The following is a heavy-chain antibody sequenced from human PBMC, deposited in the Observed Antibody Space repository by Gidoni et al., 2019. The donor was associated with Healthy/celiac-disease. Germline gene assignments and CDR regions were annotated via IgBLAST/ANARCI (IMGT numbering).Heavy chain of an antibody. V-gene: IGHV3-23*01. J-gene: IGHJ4*02. CDR2: ISGSGGST. CDR3: AKRRATSFRYFDY. Sequence: EVQLLESGGGLVQPGGSLRLSCAASGFHVSSSAISWVRQAPGKGLDWVSAISGSGGSTYYADSVTGRFTISRDNSKNTLYLQMNSLRAEDTAVYYCAKRRATSFRYFDYWGQGTLVTVSS. D-gene: IGHD5-12*01. CDR1: GFHVSSSA.